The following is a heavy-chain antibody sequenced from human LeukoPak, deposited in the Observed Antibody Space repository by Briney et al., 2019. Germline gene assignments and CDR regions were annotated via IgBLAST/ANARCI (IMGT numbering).Heavy chain of an antibody. D-gene: IGHD5-12*01. Sequence: GGSLRLSCAASGFTFSSYSMNWVRQAPGKGLEWVSYISSSSSTIYYADSVKGRFTISRDNAKNSLYLQMNSLRAEDTAVYYCARDLWLVNYYYMDVWGKGTTVTVSS. V-gene: IGHV3-48*01. CDR2: ISSSSSTI. CDR3: ARDLWLVNYYYMDV. CDR1: GFTFSSYS. J-gene: IGHJ6*03.